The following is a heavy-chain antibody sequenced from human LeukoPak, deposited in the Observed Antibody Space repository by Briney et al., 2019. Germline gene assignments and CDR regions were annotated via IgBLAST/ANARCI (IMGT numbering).Heavy chain of an antibody. CDR2: IYYSGST. CDR3: ARHSPVGIFYFDY. CDR1: GGSIYRSSYY. J-gene: IGHJ4*02. V-gene: IGHV4-39*01. Sequence: PSETLSLTCTVSGGSIYRSSYYWAWIRQPPGKGLEWIGSIYYSGSTYYNPSLKSRVTISVDTSKNQFSLKLSSVTAADTAVYYCARHSPVGIFYFDYWGQGTLVTVSS. D-gene: IGHD1-26*01.